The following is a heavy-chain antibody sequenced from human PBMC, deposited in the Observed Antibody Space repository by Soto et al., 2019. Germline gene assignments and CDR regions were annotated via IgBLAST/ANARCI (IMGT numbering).Heavy chain of an antibody. D-gene: IGHD6-13*01. V-gene: IGHV3-11*06. Sequence: GGSLRLSCAASGFTFSDYYMSWIRQAPGKGLEWVSYISSSSSYTNYADSVKGRFTISRDNAKNSLYLQMNSLRAEDTAVYYCARALKSSSWYDRNWFDPWGQGTLVTVSS. J-gene: IGHJ5*02. CDR1: GFTFSDYY. CDR3: ARALKSSSWYDRNWFDP. CDR2: ISSSSSYT.